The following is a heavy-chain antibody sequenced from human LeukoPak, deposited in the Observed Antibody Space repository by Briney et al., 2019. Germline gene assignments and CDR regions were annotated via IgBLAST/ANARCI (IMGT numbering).Heavy chain of an antibody. J-gene: IGHJ5*02. CDR2: IYRSERI. V-gene: IGHV4-4*02. Sequence: SGTLSLTCAVSGGSISSADWLNWVRQSPGQGLEWIGEIYRSERINYNPSLKSRVTISIDESKNHLSLRLNSVTAADTAVYYCAGLHRGWFGGIDTWGQGTLVTVSS. D-gene: IGHD3-10*01. CDR3: AGLHRGWFGGIDT. CDR1: GGSISSADW.